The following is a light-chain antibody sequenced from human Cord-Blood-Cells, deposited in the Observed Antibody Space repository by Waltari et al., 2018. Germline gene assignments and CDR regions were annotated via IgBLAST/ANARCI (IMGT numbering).Light chain of an antibody. CDR3: CSYAGSSTSWV. V-gene: IGLV2-23*01. CDR2: EGS. Sequence: QSALTQPASVSGSPGQSITISCPGTSSAVGSYNLVSWYQQHPGKAPKLIIYEGSKRPSGVSNRFSGSKSGNTASLTISGLQAEDEADYYCCSYAGSSTSWVFGGGTKLTVL. J-gene: IGLJ3*02. CDR1: SSAVGSYNL.